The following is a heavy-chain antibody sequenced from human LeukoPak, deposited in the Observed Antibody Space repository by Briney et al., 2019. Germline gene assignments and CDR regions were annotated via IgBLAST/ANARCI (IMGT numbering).Heavy chain of an antibody. V-gene: IGHV3-21*01. D-gene: IGHD5-24*01. Sequence: PGGSLSLSCAASGFTFSTCSMNWVRQAPGRGLEWVSSISSSSKYIYYADSVKGRFTISRDDAKNSLSLQMNSLRAEDTAVYYCVRSPDGYKTKHFDCWGQGTLVIVSS. CDR2: ISSSSKYI. CDR3: VRSPDGYKTKHFDC. CDR1: GFTFSTCS. J-gene: IGHJ4*02.